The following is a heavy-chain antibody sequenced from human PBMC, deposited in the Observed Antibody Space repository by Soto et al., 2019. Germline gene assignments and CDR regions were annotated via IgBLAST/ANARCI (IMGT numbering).Heavy chain of an antibody. CDR2: VNPNGGST. V-gene: IGHV1-46*03. J-gene: IGHJ4*02. D-gene: IGHD6-6*01. CDR1: GYTFTNFY. Sequence: QVQLVQSGPEVKEPGASVKISCKASGYTFTNFYIHWVRQAPGQGLEWMGIVNPNGGSTNYAQNLMGRITISKDTSPSTDHMDLSSLRSEDTAVYYCARGLASGDYWGQGTLVTVSS. CDR3: ARGLASGDY.